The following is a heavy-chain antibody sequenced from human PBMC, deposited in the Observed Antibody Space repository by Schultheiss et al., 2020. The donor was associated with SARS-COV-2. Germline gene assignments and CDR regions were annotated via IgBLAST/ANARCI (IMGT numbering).Heavy chain of an antibody. Sequence: GSLRLSCTVSGGSISSYYWSWIRQPPGKGLEWIGYIYYSGSTNYNPSLKSRVTISVDTSKNQFSLKLSSVTAADTAVYYCARVGSYYYDSSGDEYFQHWGQGTLVTVSS. CDR1: GGSISSYY. J-gene: IGHJ1*01. V-gene: IGHV4-59*01. CDR3: ARVGSYYYDSSGDEYFQH. CDR2: IYYSGST. D-gene: IGHD3-22*01.